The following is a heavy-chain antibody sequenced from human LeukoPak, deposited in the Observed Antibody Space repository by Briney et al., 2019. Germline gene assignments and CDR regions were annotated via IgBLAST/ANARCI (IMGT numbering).Heavy chain of an antibody. CDR3: ARPRASSTSCYLT. J-gene: IGHJ5*02. Sequence: ASVNVSFKASGGTFIIYAISWVRQAPGQGLEWMGRIIPILGIANYAQKFQGRVTITADKSTSTAYMELSSLRSEDTAVYYCARPRASSTSCYLTWGQGTLVTVSS. CDR2: IIPILGIA. D-gene: IGHD2-2*01. V-gene: IGHV1-69*04. CDR1: GGTFIIYA.